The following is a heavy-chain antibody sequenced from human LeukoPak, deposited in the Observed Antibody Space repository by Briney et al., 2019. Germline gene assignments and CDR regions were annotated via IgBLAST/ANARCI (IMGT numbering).Heavy chain of an antibody. CDR3: ATTVTMGNFDY. CDR1: GFTVSSNY. V-gene: IGHV3-66*01. Sequence: PGGSLRLSCAASGFTVSSNYMSWVRQAPGKGLEWVSVIYSGGSTYYADSVKGRFTISRDNSKNTLYLQMNSLRAEDTAVYYCATTVTMGNFDYWGQGTLVTVSS. J-gene: IGHJ4*02. CDR2: IYSGGST. D-gene: IGHD4-17*01.